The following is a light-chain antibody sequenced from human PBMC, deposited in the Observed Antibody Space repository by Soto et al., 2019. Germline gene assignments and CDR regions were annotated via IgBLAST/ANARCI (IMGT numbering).Light chain of an antibody. CDR3: GTWDSSLSAGV. J-gene: IGLJ2*01. CDR1: SSNIGNNF. Sequence: SVLTQPPSVSAAPGQEVTLSCSGSSSNIGNNFVSWYQQLPGTAPKLLIYDNNKRPSGIPDRFSGSKSGTSATLGITGLQTGDEADYYCGTWDSSLSAGVFGGGTKLTVL. V-gene: IGLV1-51*01. CDR2: DNN.